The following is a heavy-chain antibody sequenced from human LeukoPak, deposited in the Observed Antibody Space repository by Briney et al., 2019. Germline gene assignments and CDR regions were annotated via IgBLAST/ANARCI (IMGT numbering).Heavy chain of an antibody. CDR3: ARADSSSWTLNDAFDI. V-gene: IGHV1-3*03. CDR2: INAGNGNT. CDR1: GYTFTSYG. Sequence: ASVKVSCKDSGYTFTSYGISWVRQAPGQRLEWMGWINAGNGNTKYSQEFQGRVTITRDTSASTAYMELSSLRSEDMAVYYCARADSSSWTLNDAFDIWGQGTMVTVSS. J-gene: IGHJ3*02. D-gene: IGHD6-13*01.